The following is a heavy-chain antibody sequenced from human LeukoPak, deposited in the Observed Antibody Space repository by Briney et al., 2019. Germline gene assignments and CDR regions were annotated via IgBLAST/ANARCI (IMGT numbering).Heavy chain of an antibody. V-gene: IGHV4-39*01. J-gene: IGHJ3*02. CDR2: IYYSGTT. D-gene: IGHD3-9*01. CDR1: GGSISSPSYY. Sequence: PSETLSLTCTVSGGSISSPSYYWGWIRQSPGKGLEWIGSIYYSGTTQDNPSLMSRVTISVDTSKNQFSLKLTSVTAADTSVYYCVRQYYDILTSYSDLFDIWGPGTKVIVSS. CDR3: VRQYYDILTSYSDLFDI.